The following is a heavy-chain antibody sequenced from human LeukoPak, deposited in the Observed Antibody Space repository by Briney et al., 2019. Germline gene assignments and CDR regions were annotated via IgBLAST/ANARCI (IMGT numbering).Heavy chain of an antibody. CDR3: ARQYCSGGSCYEDY. Sequence: PSETLSLTCTVSGGSISSYYWSWIRQPPGKGLEWIGFIYYSGSTNYNPSLKSRVTISVDTSKNQFSLKLSSVTAADTAVYYCARQYCSGGSCYEDYWGQGTLVTVSS. V-gene: IGHV4-59*08. CDR1: GGSISSYY. CDR2: IYYSGST. J-gene: IGHJ4*02. D-gene: IGHD2-15*01.